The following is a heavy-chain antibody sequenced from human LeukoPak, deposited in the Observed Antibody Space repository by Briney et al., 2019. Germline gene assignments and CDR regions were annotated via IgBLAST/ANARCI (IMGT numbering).Heavy chain of an antibody. CDR3: ARGESSIFGVVTHFDY. V-gene: IGHV1-18*01. Sequence: GASVKVSCKSSGYTFNSYGITWVRQAPGQGLEWMGWIHTYNGHTNYAQKLQGRVTMTTDTSTSTAYMELRSLRSDDTAVYYCARGESSIFGVVTHFDYWGQGTLVTVSS. CDR1: GYTFNSYG. D-gene: IGHD3-3*01. J-gene: IGHJ4*02. CDR2: IHTYNGHT.